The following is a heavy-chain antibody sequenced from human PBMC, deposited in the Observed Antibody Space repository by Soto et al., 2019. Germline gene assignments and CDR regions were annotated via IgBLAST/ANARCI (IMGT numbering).Heavy chain of an antibody. V-gene: IGHV4-61*01. Sequence: ETLSLTCTVSGGSVSSGSYYWSWIRQPPGKGLEWIGYIYYSGSTNYNPSLKSRVTISVDTSKNQFSLKLSSVTAADTAVYYCARGLAYCGGDCSGYFQHWGQGTLVTVSS. J-gene: IGHJ1*01. CDR2: IYYSGST. CDR3: ARGLAYCGGDCSGYFQH. D-gene: IGHD2-21*02. CDR1: GGSVSSGSYY.